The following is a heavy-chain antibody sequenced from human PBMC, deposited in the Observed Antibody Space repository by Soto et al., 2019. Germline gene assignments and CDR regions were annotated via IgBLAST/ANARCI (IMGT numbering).Heavy chain of an antibody. D-gene: IGHD6-13*01. CDR2: IWYDGSKK. CDR1: GFTFSRYG. V-gene: IGHV3-33*01. CDR3: ARDELVAPTGFDH. J-gene: IGHJ4*02. Sequence: PGGSLRLSCATSGFTFSRYGMHWVRQAPGKGLEWVAVIWYDGSKKYYADSVKGRFTISRDSSKNTIYLQMDSLRGDDTAVYYCARDELVAPTGFDHWGQGTLVTVSS.